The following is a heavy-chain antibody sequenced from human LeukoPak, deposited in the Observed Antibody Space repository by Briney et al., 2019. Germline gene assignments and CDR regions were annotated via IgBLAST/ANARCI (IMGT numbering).Heavy chain of an antibody. D-gene: IGHD3-3*02. J-gene: IGHJ4*02. Sequence: PGGSLRLSCAAPGFTISDHYMDWVRQAPGKGLEWVGRSRNKADSYTTYYAASVKGRFTISRDDSKNSLYLQMNSLKAEDTAVYYCTRHFFSEWGQGTLVTVSS. V-gene: IGHV3-72*01. CDR2: SRNKADSYTT. CDR3: TRHFFSE. CDR1: GFTISDHY.